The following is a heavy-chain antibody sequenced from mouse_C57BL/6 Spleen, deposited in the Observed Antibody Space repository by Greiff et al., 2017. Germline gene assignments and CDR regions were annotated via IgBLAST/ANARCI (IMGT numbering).Heavy chain of an antibody. CDR1: GYSFTDYN. V-gene: IGHV1-39*01. D-gene: IGHD1-1*01. Sequence: VQLKESGPELVKPGASVKISCTASGYSFTDYNMNWVNQSNGKSLEWIGVINPNYGTTSYNQKFKGKATFTVDQPSSTAYMQLNSLTSEDSAFYYCAREHYYGSSSYFDVWGTGTTVTVSS. CDR3: AREHYYGSSSYFDV. CDR2: INPNYGTT. J-gene: IGHJ1*03.